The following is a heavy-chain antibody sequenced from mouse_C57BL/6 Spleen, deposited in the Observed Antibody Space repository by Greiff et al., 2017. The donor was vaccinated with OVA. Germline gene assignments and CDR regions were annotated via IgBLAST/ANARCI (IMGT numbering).Heavy chain of an antibody. J-gene: IGHJ4*01. Sequence: QVQLKQPGAELVRPGSSVKLSCKASGYTFTSYWMHWVKQRPIQGLEWIGNIDPSDSETHYNQKFKDKATLTVDKSSSTAYMQLSSLTSEDSAVYYCARRGYSNYGMDYWGQGTSVTVSS. D-gene: IGHD2-5*01. CDR1: GYTFTSYW. CDR3: ARRGYSNYGMDY. CDR2: IDPSDSET. V-gene: IGHV1-52*01.